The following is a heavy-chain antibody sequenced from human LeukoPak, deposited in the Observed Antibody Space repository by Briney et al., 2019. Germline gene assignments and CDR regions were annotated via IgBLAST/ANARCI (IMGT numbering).Heavy chain of an antibody. Sequence: GGSLRLSCATSGFTFSSYAMSWVRQTPGKGLEWVSAISGSGGSTYYADSVKGRFTISRDNSKNTLYLQMNSLRAEDTAVYYCAGGAAGYYFYYYYGMDVWGQGTTVTVSS. J-gene: IGHJ6*02. V-gene: IGHV3-23*01. D-gene: IGHD3-9*01. CDR3: AGGAAGYYFYYYYGMDV. CDR1: GFTFSSYA. CDR2: ISGSGGST.